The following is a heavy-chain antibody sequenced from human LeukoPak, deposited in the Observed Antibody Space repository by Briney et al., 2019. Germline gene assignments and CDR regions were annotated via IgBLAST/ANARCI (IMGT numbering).Heavy chain of an antibody. D-gene: IGHD3-9*01. CDR1: GGSISSSSYY. CDR3: ARLGTYYDILFLPRYYYYGMDV. J-gene: IGHJ6*02. CDR2: IYYSGST. V-gene: IGHV4-39*01. Sequence: SETLSLTCTVSGGSISSSSYYWGWIRQPPGKGLEWIGSIYYSGSTYYNPSLKSRITISVDTSKNQFSLKPSSVTAADTAVYYCARLGTYYDILFLPRYYYYGMDVWGQGTTVTVSS.